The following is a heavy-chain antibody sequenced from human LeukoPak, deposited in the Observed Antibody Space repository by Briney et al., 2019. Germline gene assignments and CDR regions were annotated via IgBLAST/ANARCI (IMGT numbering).Heavy chain of an antibody. D-gene: IGHD2-2*01. CDR3: ARGRRIIVPAAIRSFDP. V-gene: IGHV7-4-1*02. Sequence: GASVKVSCKASGYTFTSYAMNWVRQAPGQGLEWMGWINTNTGNPTYAQGFTGRFVFSLDTSVSTAYLQISSLKAEDTAVYYCARGRRIIVPAAIRSFDPWGQGTLVTVSS. CDR1: GYTFTSYA. J-gene: IGHJ5*02. CDR2: INTNTGNP.